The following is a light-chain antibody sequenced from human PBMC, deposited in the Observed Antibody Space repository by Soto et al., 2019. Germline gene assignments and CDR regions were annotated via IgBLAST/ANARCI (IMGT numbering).Light chain of an antibody. V-gene: IGLV2-23*01. J-gene: IGLJ1*01. Sequence: QSVLTQPASVSGSPGQSITISCTGTSSDVGSYNLVSWYQHHPGKAPKLMIYEGSKRPSGVSNRFSGSKSGNTASLTISGLQAEDEADYYCCSYAGSRMSVFGTGTKLTVL. CDR3: CSYAGSRMSV. CDR1: SSDVGSYNL. CDR2: EGS.